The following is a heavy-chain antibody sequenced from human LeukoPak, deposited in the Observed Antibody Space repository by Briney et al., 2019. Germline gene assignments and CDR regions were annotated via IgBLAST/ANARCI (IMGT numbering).Heavy chain of an antibody. CDR1: GGSMSGFF. V-gene: IGHV4-59*01. CDR3: AGTSRHFYGSGTNLTPWPAGMDV. CDR2: IYYSGSST. D-gene: IGHD3-10*01. Sequence: SETLSLTCTVSGGSMSGFFWTWIRQPPGRELEWIGSIYYSGSSTKYNPSLKSRVTISVDTSKSQFSLTLNSATAADTAVYYCAGTSRHFYGSGTNLTPWPAGMDVWGQGTTVTVSS. J-gene: IGHJ6*02.